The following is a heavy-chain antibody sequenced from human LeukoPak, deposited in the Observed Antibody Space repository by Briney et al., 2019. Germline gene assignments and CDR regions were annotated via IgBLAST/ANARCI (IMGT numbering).Heavy chain of an antibody. J-gene: IGHJ4*02. CDR2: INWHGGST. CDR3: AREMEVRATHAFDY. V-gene: IGHV3-20*04. D-gene: IGHD1-26*01. Sequence: PGGSLRLSCAASGFTFDDYGMSWVRQAPGKGLEWVSGINWHGGSTGYADSVKGRFTISRDNAKTSLYLQMNSLRAEDTALYYCAREMEVRATHAFDYWGQGTLVTVSS. CDR1: GFTFDDYG.